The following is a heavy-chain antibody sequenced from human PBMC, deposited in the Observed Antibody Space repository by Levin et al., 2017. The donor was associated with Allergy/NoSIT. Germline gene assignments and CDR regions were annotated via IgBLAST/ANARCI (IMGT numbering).Heavy chain of an antibody. J-gene: IGHJ4*02. Sequence: GSLRLSCAVYGGSFSGYYWSWIRQPPGKGLEWIGEINHSGSTNYNPSLKSRVTISVDTSKNQFSLKLSSVTAADTAVYYCAVSDYDFWSGYYGNFDYWGQGTLVTVSS. D-gene: IGHD3-3*01. CDR3: AVSDYDFWSGYYGNFDY. CDR1: GGSFSGYY. CDR2: INHSGST. V-gene: IGHV4-34*01.